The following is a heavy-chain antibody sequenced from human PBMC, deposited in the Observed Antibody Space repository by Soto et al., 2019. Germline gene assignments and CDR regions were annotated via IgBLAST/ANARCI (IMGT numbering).Heavy chain of an antibody. CDR2: IIPFFGTT. J-gene: IGHJ5*02. V-gene: IGHV1-69*18. D-gene: IGHD5-18*01. Sequence: QVQVVQSGAEVRKPVSSVKVSCKASGGTFSSHGVGWVRQAPGQGLEWMGKIIPFFGTTNYAQKFQGRVTITADESTSTVYLEVSSLTSEDTAIYYCARDRGYTGLGWLDPWGQGTLVTVSS. CDR3: ARDRGYTGLGWLDP. CDR1: GGTFSSHG.